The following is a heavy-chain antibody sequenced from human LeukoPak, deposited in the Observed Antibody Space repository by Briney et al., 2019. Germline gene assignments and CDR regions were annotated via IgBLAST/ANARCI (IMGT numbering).Heavy chain of an antibody. D-gene: IGHD3-3*01. CDR2: INSDGSST. CDR1: GFTFSSYW. V-gene: IGHV3-74*01. CDR3: ARGPPDFWSGYSLDY. Sequence: PGGSLRLSCAASGFTFSSYWMHWVRQAPGKGLVWVSRINSDGSSTSYADSVKGRFTISRDNAKNTLYLQMNRLRAEDTAVYYCARGPPDFWSGYSLDYWGQGTLVTVSS. J-gene: IGHJ4*02.